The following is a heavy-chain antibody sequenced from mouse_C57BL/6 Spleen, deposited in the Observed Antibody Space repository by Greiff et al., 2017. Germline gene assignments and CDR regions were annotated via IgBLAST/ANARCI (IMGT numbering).Heavy chain of an antibody. V-gene: IGHV5-9*01. CDR2: ISGGGGNT. D-gene: IGHD2-2*01. CDR1: GFTFSSYT. J-gene: IGHJ2*01. CDR3: ARGYLYYFDY. Sequence: EVQLVESGGGLVKPGGSLQLSCAASGFTFSSYTMSWVRQTPEKRLEWVATISGGGGNTYYPDSVKGRFTISRDNAKNTLYLQMSSLRSEDTALYYCARGYLYYFDYWGQGTTLTVSS.